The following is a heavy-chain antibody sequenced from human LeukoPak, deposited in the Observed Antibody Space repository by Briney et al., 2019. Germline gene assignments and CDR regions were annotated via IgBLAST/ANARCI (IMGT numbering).Heavy chain of an antibody. CDR2: IYDSGST. V-gene: IGHV4-39*01. D-gene: IGHD3-10*01. CDR1: GFTFSSYA. Sequence: ESLRLSCAASGFTFSSYAMAWVRQAPGKGLEWIGSIYDSGSTYYNPSLKSRVTVSVDTSKNQFSLKLNSVTAADTAVYYCARHYGPWGQGTLVTVSS. CDR3: ARHYGP. J-gene: IGHJ5*02.